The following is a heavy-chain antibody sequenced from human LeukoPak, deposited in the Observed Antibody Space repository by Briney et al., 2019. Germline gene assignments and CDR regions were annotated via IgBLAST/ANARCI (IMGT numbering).Heavy chain of an antibody. V-gene: IGHV4-4*02. CDR3: ARDPMVRGVIYYFDY. CDR1: GGSISSSNW. J-gene: IGHJ4*02. Sequence: SGTLSLTCAVSGGSISSSNWWSWVRQPPGKGLEWIGEIYHSGSTNYNPSLKSRVTISVDKSKNQFSLKLSSVTAADTAVYYCARDPMVRGVIYYFDYWGQGTLVTVSS. CDR2: IYHSGST. D-gene: IGHD3-10*01.